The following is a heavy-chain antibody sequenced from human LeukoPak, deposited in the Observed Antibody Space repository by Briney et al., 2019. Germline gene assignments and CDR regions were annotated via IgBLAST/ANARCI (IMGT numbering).Heavy chain of an antibody. V-gene: IGHV3-23*01. Sequence: GGSLRLSCAASGFTFSSYAMSWVRQAPGKGLEWVSAISGSGGSTYYADSVKGRFTISRDNSKNTLYLQMNSLRAEDTAVYYCAMSRYYYDSSGGDYWGQGTLVTVSS. CDR3: AMSRYYYDSSGGDY. CDR2: ISGSGGST. CDR1: GFTFSSYA. D-gene: IGHD3-22*01. J-gene: IGHJ4*02.